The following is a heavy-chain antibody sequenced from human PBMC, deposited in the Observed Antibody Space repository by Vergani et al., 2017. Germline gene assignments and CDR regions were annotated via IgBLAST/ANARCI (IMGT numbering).Heavy chain of an antibody. Sequence: LQLVESGGGVVQPGRSLRLSCAASGFTFSSYEMNWVRQAPGKGLEWVSYISSSGSTIYYADSVKGRFTISRDNAKNSLYLQMNSLRAEDTAVYYCARGGPWYSSSSVMFDYWGQGTLVTVSS. D-gene: IGHD6-6*01. CDR2: ISSSGSTI. CDR1: GFTFSSYE. J-gene: IGHJ4*02. V-gene: IGHV3-48*03. CDR3: ARGGPWYSSSSVMFDY.